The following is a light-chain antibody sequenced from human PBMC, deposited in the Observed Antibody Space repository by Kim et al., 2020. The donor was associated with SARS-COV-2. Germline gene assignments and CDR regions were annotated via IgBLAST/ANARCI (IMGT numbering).Light chain of an antibody. CDR3: QQYANPLRT. J-gene: IGKJ1*01. V-gene: IGKV3-20*01. CDR2: SAS. CDR1: QNVLKNY. Sequence: EIVLTQSPGTLSLSPGERATLSCGASQNVLKNYLAWYQQKPGQAPRLLIHSASIRATGIPDRFSGSGSGTDFTLTISRLEPEDVAVYYCQQYANPLRTFGQGTKVDIK.